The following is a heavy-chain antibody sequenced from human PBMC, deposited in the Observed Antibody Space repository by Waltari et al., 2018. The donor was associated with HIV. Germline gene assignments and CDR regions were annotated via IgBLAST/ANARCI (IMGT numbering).Heavy chain of an antibody. J-gene: IGHJ4*02. Sequence: EVQLVESGGGLVQPGGSLIVSCAASGFTVSSTYMSRVRQAPGKGLEWVSFIYSGGRTYYGDSVKGRFTISSNNPKNTVYLQMNSLRVEDTAVYYCAGSEGRGAFDYWGQGTLVTVSS. D-gene: IGHD3-10*01. CDR3: AGSEGRGAFDY. V-gene: IGHV3-66*01. CDR2: IYSGGRT. CDR1: GFTVSSTY.